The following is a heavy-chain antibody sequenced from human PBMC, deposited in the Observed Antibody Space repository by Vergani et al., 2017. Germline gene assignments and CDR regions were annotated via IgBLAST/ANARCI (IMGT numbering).Heavy chain of an antibody. CDR2: IQYDGSDI. Sequence: QVQLVESGGGVVQPGGSLRLSCVASGFSVSNSGMHWVRQTPGKGLEWVAFIQYDGSDIFYADFVEGRFTISRDNSKNSLYLQMRSLRFDDTAVYYCANEESANMIRGWFDHWGQEALVTVSS. CDR3: ANEESANMIRGWFDH. V-gene: IGHV3-30*02. CDR1: GFSVSNSG. D-gene: IGHD3-16*01. J-gene: IGHJ5*02.